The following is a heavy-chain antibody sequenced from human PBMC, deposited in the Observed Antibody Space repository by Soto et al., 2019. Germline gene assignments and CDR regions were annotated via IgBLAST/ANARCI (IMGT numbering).Heavy chain of an antibody. CDR3: ATGPPTGYYDSSGYYHFDY. CDR1: GYTLTELS. V-gene: IGHV1-24*01. D-gene: IGHD3-22*01. J-gene: IGHJ4*02. Sequence: ASVKVSFKVSGYTLTELSMHWVRQAPGKGLEWMGGFDPEDGETIYAQKFQGRVTMTEDTSTDTAYMELSSLRSEDTAVYYCATGPPTGYYDSSGYYHFDYWGQGTLVTVSS. CDR2: FDPEDGET.